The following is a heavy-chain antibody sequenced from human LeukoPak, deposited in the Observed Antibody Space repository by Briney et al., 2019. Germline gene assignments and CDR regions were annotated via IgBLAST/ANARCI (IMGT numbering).Heavy chain of an antibody. V-gene: IGHV1-18*01. CDR3: ARVAAVAGPYYYYYMDV. D-gene: IGHD6-19*01. CDR1: GYTFTSYG. J-gene: IGHJ6*03. CDR2: ISAYNGNT. Sequence: ASVKVSCKASGYTFTSYGISWVRQAPGQGLEWMGWISAYNGNTNYAQKLQGRVTMTTDTSTSTAHMELRSLRSDDTAVYYCARVAAVAGPYYYYYMDVWGKGTTVTVSS.